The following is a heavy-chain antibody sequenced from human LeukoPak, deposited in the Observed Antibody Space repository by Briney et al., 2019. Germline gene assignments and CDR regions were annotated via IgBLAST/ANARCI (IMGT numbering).Heavy chain of an antibody. CDR1: GGSTSSGGYS. J-gene: IGHJ3*02. CDR3: ARSAPTYYYDSSGFDAFDI. V-gene: IGHV4-30-2*01. D-gene: IGHD3-22*01. Sequence: PSETLSLTCAVSGGSTSSGGYSWSWIRQPPGKGLEWIGYIYHSGSTYYNPSLKSRVTISVDRSKNQFSLKLSSVTAADTAVYYCARSAPTYYYDSSGFDAFDIWGQGTMVTVSS. CDR2: IYHSGST.